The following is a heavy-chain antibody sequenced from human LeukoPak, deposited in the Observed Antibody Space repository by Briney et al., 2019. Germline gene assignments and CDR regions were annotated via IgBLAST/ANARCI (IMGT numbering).Heavy chain of an antibody. CDR3: ARADSRYCSSTSCYNDWFDP. Sequence: ASVKVSCKASGYTFTSYGISWVRQAPGQGLEWMGWISAYNGNTNYAQKLQGRVTMTTDTSTSTAYMELRSLRSDDTAVYYCARADSRYCSSTSCYNDWFDPWGQGTLVTVSS. D-gene: IGHD2-2*02. CDR1: GYTFTSYG. J-gene: IGHJ5*02. CDR2: ISAYNGNT. V-gene: IGHV1-18*01.